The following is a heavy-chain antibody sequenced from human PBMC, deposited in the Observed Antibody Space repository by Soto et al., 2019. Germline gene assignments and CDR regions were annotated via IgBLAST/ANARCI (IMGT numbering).Heavy chain of an antibody. CDR2: IYYSGST. J-gene: IGHJ1*01. Sequence: SETLSLTCTVSGGSISSSSYYWGWIRQPPGKGLEWIGSIYYSGSTYYNPSLKSRVTISVDTSKNQFSLKLSSVTAADTAVYYCARHSSGWFRGYFQHWGQGTLVTVSS. CDR3: ARHSSGWFRGYFQH. CDR1: GGSISSSSYY. V-gene: IGHV4-39*01. D-gene: IGHD6-19*01.